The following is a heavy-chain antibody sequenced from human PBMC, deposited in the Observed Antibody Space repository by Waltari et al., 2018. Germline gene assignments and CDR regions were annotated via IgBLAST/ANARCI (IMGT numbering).Heavy chain of an antibody. CDR1: GYSISSGYY. CDR2: IYHSGRT. J-gene: IGHJ4*02. V-gene: IGHV4-38-2*01. Sequence: QVQLQESGPGLVKPSETLSLTCAVSGYSISSGYYWGWLRQPPGKGLEWIGSIYHSGRTYYNPSLKSRVNISVDTAKNQCSLKLSSVTAADTAVYYCATAPGPVTTRFDYWGQGTLVTVSS. CDR3: ATAPGPVTTRFDY. D-gene: IGHD4-17*01.